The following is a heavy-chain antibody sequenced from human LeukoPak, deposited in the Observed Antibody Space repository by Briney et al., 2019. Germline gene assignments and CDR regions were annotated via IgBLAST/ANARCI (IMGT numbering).Heavy chain of an antibody. CDR1: GFTFSSDW. D-gene: IGHD3-22*01. CDR3: ARDQPLMIAYDY. V-gene: IGHV3-7*01. CDR2: IKQDGSEK. Sequence: PGGSLRLSCAASGFTFSSDWMSWVRQAPGKGLEWVANIKQDGSEKYYVDSVKGRFTISRDNAKNSLYLQMNSLRAEDTAVYYCARDQPLMIAYDYWGQGTLVTVSS. J-gene: IGHJ4*02.